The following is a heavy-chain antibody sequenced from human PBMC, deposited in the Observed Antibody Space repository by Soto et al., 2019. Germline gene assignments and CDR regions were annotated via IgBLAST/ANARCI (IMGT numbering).Heavy chain of an antibody. CDR1: GGSISSSSYF. Sequence: SETMSLTCSVSGGSISSSSYFWGWIRQPPEKGLEWIGSIYYSGSTYYNPSLKSRVTVSVDTSKKQFSLKLSSVTAADTAVYYCARHPSDFWFDPWGQGTLVTVSS. D-gene: IGHD2-21*02. CDR2: IYYSGST. V-gene: IGHV4-39*01. CDR3: ARHPSDFWFDP. J-gene: IGHJ5*02.